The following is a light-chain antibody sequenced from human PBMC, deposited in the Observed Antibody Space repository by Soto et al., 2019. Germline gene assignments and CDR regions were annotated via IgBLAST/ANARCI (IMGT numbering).Light chain of an antibody. CDR1: SSNIGSNT. CDR3: AAWDDSLNGLL. Sequence: VLTQPPSASGTPGQRVTISCSGSSSNIGSNTVNWYQQLPGTAPKLLIYSNNQRPSGVPDRFSGSKSGTSASLAISGLQSEDEADYYCAAWDDSLNGLLFGGGTKVTVL. V-gene: IGLV1-44*01. CDR2: SNN. J-gene: IGLJ2*01.